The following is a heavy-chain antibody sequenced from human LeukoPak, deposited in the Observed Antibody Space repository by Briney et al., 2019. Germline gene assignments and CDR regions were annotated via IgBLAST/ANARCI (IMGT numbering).Heavy chain of an antibody. Sequence: GGSLRLSCAASGFTFSTYGVYWVRQAPGKGLEWVSSNSGGSSYYADSVKGRFTISRDNSKNTLYLQMNSLRAEDTAVYYCAKDLGSSGWYIDYWGQGTLVTVSS. D-gene: IGHD6-19*01. CDR1: GFTFSTYG. V-gene: IGHV3-23*01. J-gene: IGHJ4*02. CDR2: NSGGSS. CDR3: AKDLGSSGWYIDY.